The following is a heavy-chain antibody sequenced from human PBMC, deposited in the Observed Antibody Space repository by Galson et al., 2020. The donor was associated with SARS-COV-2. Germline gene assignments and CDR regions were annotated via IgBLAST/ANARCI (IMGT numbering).Heavy chain of an antibody. CDR3: TSTTYYYYYMDV. D-gene: IGHD2-2*01. CDR2: ISAYNGNT. J-gene: IGHJ6*03. V-gene: IGHV1-18*04. Sequence: ASVKVSCKASGYTFTSYGISWVRQAPGQGLEWMGWISAYNGNTNYAQKLQGRVTMTTDTSTSTAYMELRSLRSDDTAVYYCTSTTYYYYYMDVWGKGTTVTVSS. CDR1: GYTFTSYG.